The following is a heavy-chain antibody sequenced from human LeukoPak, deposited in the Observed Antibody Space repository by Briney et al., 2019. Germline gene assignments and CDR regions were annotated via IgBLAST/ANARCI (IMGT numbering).Heavy chain of an antibody. Sequence: SETLSLTCTVSGGSISIYYWSWIRQPAGKGLEWIGRIYTSGSTNYNPSLKSRVTMSVDTSKNQFSLKLSSVTAADTAVYYCAREPLYYDSSKDAFDIWGQGTMVTVSS. V-gene: IGHV4-4*07. D-gene: IGHD3-22*01. CDR1: GGSISIYY. CDR2: IYTSGST. J-gene: IGHJ3*02. CDR3: AREPLYYDSSKDAFDI.